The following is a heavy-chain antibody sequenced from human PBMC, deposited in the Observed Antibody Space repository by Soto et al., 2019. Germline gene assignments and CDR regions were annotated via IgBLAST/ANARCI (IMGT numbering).Heavy chain of an antibody. CDR2: ITGGNT. V-gene: IGHV3-23*01. Sequence: EVQLLESGGGLIQPGGSLRLSCAASGFTLGTYGMGWVRQAPGKGLEWVSTITGGNTYYAASVKGRFTISRDNSKNTLYLQMSNLRAEDTALYYCAKDKERGGYDSDFGSWGQGTLVTVSS. CDR1: GFTLGTYG. D-gene: IGHD3-3*01. J-gene: IGHJ4*02. CDR3: AKDKERGGYDSDFGS.